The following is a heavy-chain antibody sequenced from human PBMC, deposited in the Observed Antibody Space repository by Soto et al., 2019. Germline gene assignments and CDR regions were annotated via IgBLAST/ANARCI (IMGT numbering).Heavy chain of an antibody. Sequence: SSPTLVNPTETLTLTCTVSGLSLSNGRRGVSWIRQPPGKALEWLAHIFSNDDKSYSTSLRSRPTISKDTSRSQVVLTMTNMEHMDSAKYECAVIKDCSRTVFYLVSLDPCGQGNLVTVSS. D-gene: IGHD2-2*01. J-gene: IGHJ5*02. CDR3: AVIKDCSRTVFYLVSLDP. CDR2: IFSNDDK. V-gene: IGHV2-26*01. CDR1: GLSLSNGRRG.